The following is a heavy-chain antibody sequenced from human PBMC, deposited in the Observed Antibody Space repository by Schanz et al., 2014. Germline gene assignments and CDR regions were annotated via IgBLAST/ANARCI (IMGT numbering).Heavy chain of an antibody. J-gene: IGHJ4*02. Sequence: QVQLVQSGAEVKKPGSSVKVSYKASGGTFSSYTIRWVRQAPGQGLEWMGRIIPVLNIANYAQKFQDRITITADKATSTTYMELSSLRSDDTAVYYCARRASSRTYYDIWGQGTLVTVSS. CDR2: IIPVLNIA. V-gene: IGHV1-69*02. CDR1: GGTFSSYT. D-gene: IGHD3-10*01. CDR3: ARRASSRTYYDI.